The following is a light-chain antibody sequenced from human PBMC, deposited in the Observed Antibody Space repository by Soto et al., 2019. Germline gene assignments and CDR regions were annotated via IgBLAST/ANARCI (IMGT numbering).Light chain of an antibody. V-gene: IGLV1-44*01. CDR3: AAWDDSLNGYV. CDR1: SSNIGSNT. J-gene: IGLJ1*01. CDR2: SNN. Sequence: SVLTRPPSASGTPGQRVTISCSGSSSNIGSNTVNLYQQLPGTAPKLLIYSNNQRPSGVPDRFSGSKSGTSASLAISGLQSEDEADYYCAAWDDSLNGYVFGTGTKVT.